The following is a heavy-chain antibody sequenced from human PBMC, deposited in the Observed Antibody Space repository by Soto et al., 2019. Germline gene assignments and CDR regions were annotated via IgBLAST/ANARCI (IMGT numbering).Heavy chain of an antibody. CDR1: GSTFLNFA. CDR2: ISDSGET. Sequence: GGSLRLSCEASGSTFLNFAMAWVRQAPGKGLEWVSGISDSGETYYADSMEGRFTISRDNSKNTVYLQINSLRGEDTALYYCAKDLYRSATMPCFDHWGQGTQVTVSS. CDR3: AKDLYRSATMPCFDH. J-gene: IGHJ5*02. V-gene: IGHV3-23*01. D-gene: IGHD2-2*01.